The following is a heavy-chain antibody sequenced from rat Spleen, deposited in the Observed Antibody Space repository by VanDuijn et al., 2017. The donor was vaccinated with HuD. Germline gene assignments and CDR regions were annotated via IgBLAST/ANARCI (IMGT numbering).Heavy chain of an antibody. Sequence: QVQLKESGPGLVQPSQTLSLTCTVSGFSLTSYNVHWVRQPTGKGLEWMGVIWTGGSTDYNSALKSRLSISRDTSKSQVFLKMNSLQTEDVATYYCARDVANYYGGTYGVMAAWGQGASVTVSS. D-gene: IGHD1-12*02. J-gene: IGHJ4*01. CDR2: IWTGGST. CDR1: GFSLTSYN. V-gene: IGHV2-30*01. CDR3: ARDVANYYGGTYGVMAA.